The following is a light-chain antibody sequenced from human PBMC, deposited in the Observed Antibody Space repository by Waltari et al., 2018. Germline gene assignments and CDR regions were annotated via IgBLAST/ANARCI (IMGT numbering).Light chain of an antibody. V-gene: IGLV1-44*01. Sequence: QPLLTQPPSASGTSGRRVTLACYGSRSQIGGNTGSWYKQLPGAAPKLLIYGNHQRPSGVPDRFSGSKSGTSASLAISGLQTEDEADYYCSAWDDSLHGWVFGGGTGLTVL. CDR1: RSQIGGNT. CDR2: GNH. CDR3: SAWDDSLHGWV. J-gene: IGLJ3*02.